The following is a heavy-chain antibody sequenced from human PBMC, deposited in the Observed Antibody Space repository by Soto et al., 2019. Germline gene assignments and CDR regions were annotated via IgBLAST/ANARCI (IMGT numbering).Heavy chain of an antibody. J-gene: IGHJ6*02. Sequence: KPSETLSLTCTVSGGSISSGGYYWSWIRQHPGKGLEWIGYIYYSGSTYYNPSLKSRVTISVDTSKNQFSLKLSSVTAADTAVYYCARDRVRGVIHYYYYYGMDVWGQGTTVTVSS. CDR2: IYYSGST. D-gene: IGHD3-10*01. CDR3: ARDRVRGVIHYYYYYGMDV. V-gene: IGHV4-31*03. CDR1: GGSISSGGYY.